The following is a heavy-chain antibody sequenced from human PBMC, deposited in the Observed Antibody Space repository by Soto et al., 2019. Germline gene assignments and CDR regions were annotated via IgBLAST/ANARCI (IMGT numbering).Heavy chain of an antibody. D-gene: IGHD1-26*01. CDR2: ISYDGSSK. CDR1: GFTFSSYG. J-gene: IGHJ6*01. V-gene: IGHV3-30*18. Sequence: QVQLVESGGGVVQPGRSLRLSCAASGFTFSSYGMHWVRQAPGKGLEWVAVISYDGSSKYYADSVKGRFTISRDNSKNTLYLQMNSLRAEDTAVHYCAKAKYSGSYHYYGMDVW. CDR3: AKAKYSGSYHYYGMDV.